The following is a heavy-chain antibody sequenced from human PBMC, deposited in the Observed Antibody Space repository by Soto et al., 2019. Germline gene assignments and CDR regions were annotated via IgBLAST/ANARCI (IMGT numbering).Heavy chain of an antibody. J-gene: IGHJ4*02. V-gene: IGHV3-9*01. CDR3: AKDMQSTVTMADY. CDR2: LSWNGGSL. Sequence: EVQLVESGGGLVQPGRSLRLSCAASGFTFDDYAMHWVRQAPGKGLEWVSGLSWNGGSLGYADSVKGRFTISRDNAKNSLXXXMNSLRAEDTALYYCAKDMQSTVTMADYWGQGTLVTVSS. CDR1: GFTFDDYA. D-gene: IGHD4-17*01.